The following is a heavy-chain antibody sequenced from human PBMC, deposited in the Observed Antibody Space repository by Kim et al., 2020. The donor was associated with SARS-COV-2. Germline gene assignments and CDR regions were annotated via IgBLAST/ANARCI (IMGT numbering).Heavy chain of an antibody. D-gene: IGHD1-26*01. Sequence: NYNPPLKSRVTISVDTSKNQFSLKLSSVTAADTAVYYCARDLSGSYGIDYWGQGTLVTVSS. CDR3: ARDLSGSYGIDY. V-gene: IGHV4-59*01. J-gene: IGHJ4*02.